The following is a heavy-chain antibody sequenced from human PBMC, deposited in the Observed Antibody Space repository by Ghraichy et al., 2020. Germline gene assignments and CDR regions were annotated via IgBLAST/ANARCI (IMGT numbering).Heavy chain of an antibody. J-gene: IGHJ5*02. V-gene: IGHV4-39*01. CDR3: AGHSNTANNLFDP. D-gene: IGHD5-18*01. CDR2: IYYSGTT. Sequence: SETLSLTCTVSGGSIRSTSYYWDWIRQPPGKGLEWIGSIYYSGTTYYNLSLKSRVTISVDTSKNQFSLKVTSVTAADTAVYYCAGHSNTANNLFDPWGQGILVTVSS. CDR1: GGSIRSTSYY.